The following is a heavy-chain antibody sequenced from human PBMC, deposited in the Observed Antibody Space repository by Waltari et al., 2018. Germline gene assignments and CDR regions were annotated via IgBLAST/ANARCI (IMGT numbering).Heavy chain of an antibody. J-gene: IGHJ3*02. Sequence: QVQLVQSGAEVKKPGASVKVSCKVSGYTLTELSMHWVRQAPGNGLEWMGGFDPEDGETIYAQKFQGRVTMTEDTSTDTAYMELSSLRSEDTAVYYCATRDSSGYYYLSEIWIDAFDIWGQGTMVTVSS. CDR3: ATRDSSGYYYLSEIWIDAFDI. V-gene: IGHV1-24*01. CDR2: FDPEDGET. D-gene: IGHD3-22*01. CDR1: GYTLTELS.